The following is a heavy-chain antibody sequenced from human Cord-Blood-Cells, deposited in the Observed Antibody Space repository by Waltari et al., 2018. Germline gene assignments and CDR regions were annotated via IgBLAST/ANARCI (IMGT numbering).Heavy chain of an antibody. CDR1: GYTFTGYY. CDR3: ARVPGSYDGHWFDP. CDR2: LNTSRGGT. D-gene: IGHD1-26*01. Sequence: QLQLVLSGAAVKKPGASVTVCCKASGYTFTGYYMHWVRLAPGRGLEWMGWLNTSRGGTNDAQKFPDRVTMTQETSISSAYMERNRLRSDDTAVYYSARVPGSYDGHWFDPWGQGTLVTVSS. J-gene: IGHJ5*02. V-gene: IGHV1-2*02.